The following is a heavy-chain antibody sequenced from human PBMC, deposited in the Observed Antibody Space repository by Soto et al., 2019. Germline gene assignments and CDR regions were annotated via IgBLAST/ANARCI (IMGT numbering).Heavy chain of an antibody. CDR3: AKDSDREYFQH. D-gene: IGHD3-10*01. CDR2: ISASDGGA. V-gene: IGHV3-23*01. J-gene: IGHJ1*01. Sequence: GGSLRLCCAASGFTFSSYGMSWVRQAPEKGLEWVPGISASDGGAYYADSVKGRFTISRDNSENTLYLQMNSLRVEDTAVYYCAKDSDREYFQHWGQGTLVAVSS. CDR1: GFTFSSYG.